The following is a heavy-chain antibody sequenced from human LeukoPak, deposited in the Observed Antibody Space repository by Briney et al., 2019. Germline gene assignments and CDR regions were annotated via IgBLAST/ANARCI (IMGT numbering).Heavy chain of an antibody. CDR2: IAYDSSNT. J-gene: IGHJ4*02. Sequence: GRSLRLSCAASAFTFSDHSMHWVRQAPGKGREWVSSIAYDSSNTYYADSVKGRFTISRDNSKNTLYLQLSSLRIADTAVYYCARVGGGNYHPLDYWGQGTLVTVSS. CDR3: ARVGGGNYHPLDY. D-gene: IGHD1-26*01. V-gene: IGHV3-30-3*01. CDR1: AFTFSDHS.